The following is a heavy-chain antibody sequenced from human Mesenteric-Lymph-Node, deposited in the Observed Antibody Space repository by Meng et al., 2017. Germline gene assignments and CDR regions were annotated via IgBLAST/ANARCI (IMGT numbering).Heavy chain of an antibody. J-gene: IGHJ4*02. CDR3: ARDRQGSGWSDY. D-gene: IGHD6-19*01. CDR2: ISAYNGNT. V-gene: IGHV1-18*04. CDR1: GYTFTSYY. Sequence: VQRVQSGAEVKKPGASVKVSCKASGYTFTSYYMHWVRQAPGQGLEWMGWISAYNGNTNYAQKLQGRVTMTTDTSTSTVYMELSSLRSEDTAVYYCARDRQGSGWSDYWGQGTLVTVSS.